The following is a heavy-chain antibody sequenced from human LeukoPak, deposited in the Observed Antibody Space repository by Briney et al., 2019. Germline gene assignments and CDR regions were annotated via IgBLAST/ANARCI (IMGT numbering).Heavy chain of an antibody. Sequence: PGGSLRLSCAASGFTFSNYDMNWVRQAPGKGPECVSLIRGDGISTKYADSVKGRFTISRDNSKNTLYLQMNSLRAEDTAVYYCASHYGSGSWNWLDPWGQGTLVTVSS. J-gene: IGHJ5*02. V-gene: IGHV3-23*01. CDR2: IRGDGIST. CDR1: GFTFSNYD. CDR3: ASHYGSGSWNWLDP. D-gene: IGHD3-10*01.